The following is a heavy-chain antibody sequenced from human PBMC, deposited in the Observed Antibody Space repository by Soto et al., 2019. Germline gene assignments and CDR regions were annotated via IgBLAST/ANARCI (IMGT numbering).Heavy chain of an antibody. V-gene: IGHV1-69*01. CDR1: GGTFSSYV. D-gene: IGHD5-12*01. CDR2: IIPIFGTA. Sequence: QVQLVQSGAEVKKPGSSVKVSCKASGGTFSSYVISWVRQAPGQGLEWMGGIIPIFGTANYAQKFQGRVTITADESTSTAYMELSSLRSEATAVYYCARDYFTTSGYEIYYYYGMDVWGQGTTVTVSS. CDR3: ARDYFTTSGYEIYYYYGMDV. J-gene: IGHJ6*02.